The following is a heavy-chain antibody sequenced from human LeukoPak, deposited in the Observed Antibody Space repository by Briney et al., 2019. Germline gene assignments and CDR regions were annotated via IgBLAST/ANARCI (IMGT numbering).Heavy chain of an antibody. V-gene: IGHV3-48*01. J-gene: IGHJ6*02. D-gene: IGHD1-14*01. Sequence: GGSLRLSCAASGFTFSSYSMNWVRQAPGKGLEWVSYISSSSTIYYADSVKGRFTISRDNAKNSLYLQMNSLRAEDTAVYYCAREPGAMDVWGQGTTVTVSS. CDR2: ISSSSTI. CDR3: AREPGAMDV. CDR1: GFTFSSYS.